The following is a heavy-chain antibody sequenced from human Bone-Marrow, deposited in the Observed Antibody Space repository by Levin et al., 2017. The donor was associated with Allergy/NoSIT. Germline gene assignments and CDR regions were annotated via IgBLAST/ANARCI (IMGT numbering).Heavy chain of an antibody. CDR1: GFIFSDYY. CDR2: ISSSGSTT. V-gene: IGHV3-11*01. J-gene: IGHJ6*02. Sequence: KTGGSLRLSCAASGFIFSDYYMTWIRRAPGKGLEWVSDISSSGSTTHYADSVKGRFTISRDNSKTTLYLEMNSLRADDTAAYYCARPFLMDVWGQGATVTVSS. CDR3: ARPFLMDV. D-gene: IGHD2/OR15-2a*01.